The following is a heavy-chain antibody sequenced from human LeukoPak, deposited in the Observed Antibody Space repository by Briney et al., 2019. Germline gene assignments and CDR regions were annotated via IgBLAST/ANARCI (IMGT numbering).Heavy chain of an antibody. V-gene: IGHV3-7*03. CDR2: IKQDGSVK. CDR3: ARLTGDDWYFDL. D-gene: IGHD7-27*01. CDR1: RFTLSTYW. J-gene: IGHJ2*01. Sequence: GGSLRLSCAASRFTLSTYWMSWVRQAPGKGLDWVANIKQDGSVKYYVDSVKGRFTISRDNAKNSLYLQMNSLRAEDTAVYFCARLTGDDWYFDLWGRGTLVTVSS.